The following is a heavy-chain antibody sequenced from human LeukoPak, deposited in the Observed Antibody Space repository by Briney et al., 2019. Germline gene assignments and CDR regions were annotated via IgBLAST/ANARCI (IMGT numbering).Heavy chain of an antibody. J-gene: IGHJ4*02. D-gene: IGHD1-7*01. Sequence: PGGSLRLSCAASGFTFSSYWMSWIRQAPGKGREWVANIKQDGSDKYYVDYVKGRFTISRDNAKNSLYLQMNSLRAEDTAVYYCAREGAGTFDYWGQGTLVTVSS. V-gene: IGHV3-7*04. CDR1: GFTFSSYW. CDR3: AREGAGTFDY. CDR2: IKQDGSDK.